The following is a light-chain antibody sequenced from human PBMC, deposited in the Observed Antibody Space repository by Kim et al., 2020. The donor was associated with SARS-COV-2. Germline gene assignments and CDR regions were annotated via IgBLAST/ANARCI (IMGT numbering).Light chain of an antibody. CDR3: QVWDNSTGV. J-gene: IGLJ2*01. CDR2: QDN. V-gene: IGLV3-1*01. Sequence: SYELTQPPSVSVSPGETASITCTGDNLGFKYVCWYQQTPGHSPVLVIYQDNKRPSGIPERFSGSNSGNTATLTISGTQAMDEADYYCQVWDNSTGVFGGGTQLTVL. CDR1: NLGFKY.